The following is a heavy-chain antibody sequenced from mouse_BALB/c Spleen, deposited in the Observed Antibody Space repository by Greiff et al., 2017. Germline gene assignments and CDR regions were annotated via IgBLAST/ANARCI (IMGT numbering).Heavy chain of an antibody. CDR1: GYTFTSYW. J-gene: IGHJ3*01. D-gene: IGHD2-14*01. CDR3: ARGLYRYDDGAWFAY. V-gene: IGHV1-52*01. Sequence: QVQLKQPGAELVRPGASVKLSCKASGYTFTSYWMNWVKQRPEQGLEWIGRIDPYDSETHYNQKFKDKAILTVDKSSSTAYMQLSSLTSEDSAVYYCARGLYRYDDGAWFAYWGQGTLVTVSA. CDR2: IDPYDSET.